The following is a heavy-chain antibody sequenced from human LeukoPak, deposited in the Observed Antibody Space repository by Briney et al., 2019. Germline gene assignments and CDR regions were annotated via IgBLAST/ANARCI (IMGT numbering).Heavy chain of an antibody. CDR2: MNPNSGNT. Sequence: ASVKVSCKASGYTFTSYDINWVRQATGQGLEWMGWMNPNSGNTGYAQKFQGRVTMTRNTPISTAYMELSSLRSEDTAVYYCARRVPYYYDSSGYYHDYWGQGTLVTVSS. CDR3: ARRVPYYYDSSGYYHDY. V-gene: IGHV1-8*01. D-gene: IGHD3-22*01. CDR1: GYTFTSYD. J-gene: IGHJ4*02.